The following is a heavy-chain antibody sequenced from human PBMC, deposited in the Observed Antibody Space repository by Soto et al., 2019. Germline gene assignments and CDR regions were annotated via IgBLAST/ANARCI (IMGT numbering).Heavy chain of an antibody. CDR2: ISYDGSNK. D-gene: IGHD5-18*01. CDR1: GFTFSSYA. CDR3: AREGGYSYATAFDI. Sequence: QAQLVESGGGVVQPGRSLRLSCAASGFTFSSYAMHWVRQAPGKGLEWVAVISYDGSNKYYADSVKGRFTISRDNSKNTLYLQMNSLRAEDTAVYYCAREGGYSYATAFDIWGQGTMVTVSS. V-gene: IGHV3-30-3*01. J-gene: IGHJ3*02.